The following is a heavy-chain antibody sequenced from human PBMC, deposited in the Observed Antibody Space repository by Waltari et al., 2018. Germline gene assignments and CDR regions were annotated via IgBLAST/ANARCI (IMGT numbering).Heavy chain of an antibody. CDR3: ARDSGSYRVDWFDP. D-gene: IGHD1-26*01. J-gene: IGHJ5*02. CDR2: INPILGIA. Sequence: QVQLVQSGAEVKKPGSSVKVSCKASGDTFSSYTITWVRQAPGQGLEWMGRINPILGIANVAQKFQGRVTITADKSTSTAYMELSSLRSEDTAVYYCARDSGSYRVDWFDPWGQGTLVTVSS. V-gene: IGHV1-69*08. CDR1: GDTFSSYT.